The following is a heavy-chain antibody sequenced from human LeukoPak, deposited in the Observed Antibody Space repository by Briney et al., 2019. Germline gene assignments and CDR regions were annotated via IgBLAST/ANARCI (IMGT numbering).Heavy chain of an antibody. CDR2: IYSGGST. CDR3: ARADSSGYYGSYYFDY. Sequence: GGSLRLSCAASGFTVSSNYMSWVRQAPGKGLEWVSVIYSGGSTYYPGSVKGRFSISRDNSKNTLYFQMNSLRGEDAAVYYCARADSSGYYGSYYFDYWGQGTLVTVSS. J-gene: IGHJ4*02. D-gene: IGHD3-22*01. CDR1: GFTVSSNY. V-gene: IGHV3-66*02.